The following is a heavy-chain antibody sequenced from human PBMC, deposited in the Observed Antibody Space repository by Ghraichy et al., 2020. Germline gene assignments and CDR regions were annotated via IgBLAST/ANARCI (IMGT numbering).Heavy chain of an antibody. CDR1: GFTFSGSW. CDR2: IKSDGSEK. D-gene: IGHD3-16*01. Sequence: GGSLRLSCAASGFTFSGSWMTWVRQSPGKGLEWVATIKSDGSEKYYVDSLRGRFTISRDNAKTSLYLQMNSLRVEDTAVYYCARLRPAYDFDYWGQGTLVTVSS. V-gene: IGHV3-7*03. CDR3: ARLRPAYDFDY. J-gene: IGHJ4*02.